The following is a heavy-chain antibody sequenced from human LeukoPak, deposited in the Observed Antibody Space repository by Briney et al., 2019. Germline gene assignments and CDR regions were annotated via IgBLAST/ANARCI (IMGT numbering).Heavy chain of an antibody. J-gene: IGHJ4*02. Sequence: SETLPLTCTVSGGSSISYYWSLIRQPPGKGLEWIGYIYYSGTTNYNPSLKSRVTISVDTSKNQFSLKLSSVTAADTDVYYCARLRLAPPVVDYWVQGTLVTVSS. CDR3: ARLRLAPPVVDY. D-gene: IGHD2-2*01. V-gene: IGHV4-59*08. CDR2: IYYSGTT. CDR1: GGSSISYY.